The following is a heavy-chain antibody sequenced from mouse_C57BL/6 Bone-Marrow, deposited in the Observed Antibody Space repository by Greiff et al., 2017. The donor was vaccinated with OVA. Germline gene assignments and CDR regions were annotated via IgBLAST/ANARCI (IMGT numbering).Heavy chain of an antibody. D-gene: IGHD1-1*01. Sequence: QVQLQQSGAELARPGASVKLSCKASGYTFTSYGISWVKQRTGQGLEWIGEIYPRSGNTYYNEKFKGKATLTADKSSSTAYMELRSLTSEDSAVYFCARSKNYGSREMDYWGQGTSVTVSS. CDR1: GYTFTSYG. CDR2: IYPRSGNT. J-gene: IGHJ4*01. V-gene: IGHV1-81*01. CDR3: ARSKNYGSREMDY.